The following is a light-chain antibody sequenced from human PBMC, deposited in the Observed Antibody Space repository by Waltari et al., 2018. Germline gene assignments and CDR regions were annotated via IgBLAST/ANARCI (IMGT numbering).Light chain of an antibody. CDR3: QQSYSTPRT. J-gene: IGKJ1*01. CDR2: AAS. V-gene: IGKV1-39*01. Sequence: EIQLTQSPSSLSASVGDRVPIPCRASQSISSYLNWYQQKPGKSPKLLIYAASSLQSGVPSRFSGSGSGTDFTLTISSLQPEDFATYYCQQSYSTPRTFGQGTKGEIK. CDR1: QSISSY.